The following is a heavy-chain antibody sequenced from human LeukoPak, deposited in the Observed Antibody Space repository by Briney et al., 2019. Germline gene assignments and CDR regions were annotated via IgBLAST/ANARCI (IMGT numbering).Heavy chain of an antibody. D-gene: IGHD3-22*01. CDR3: ARGSIYYGDSSAYFDY. V-gene: IGHV4-34*01. CDR1: GGSFSGYF. Sequence: SETLSLTCSVYGGSFSGYFWTYIRQPAGKGLEWIGEINHRGSTSYNPSLKSRVTISRDTSKNQFSLRLTSVTAADTAVYYCARGSIYYGDSSAYFDYWGQGSLVTVYS. J-gene: IGHJ4*02. CDR2: INHRGST.